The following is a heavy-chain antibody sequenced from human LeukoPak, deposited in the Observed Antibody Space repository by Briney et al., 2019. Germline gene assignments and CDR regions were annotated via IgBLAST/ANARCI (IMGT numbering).Heavy chain of an antibody. CDR2: ISGSGGST. J-gene: IGHJ4*02. Sequence: GGSLRLSCAASGFTFSDYYMSWVRQAPGKGLEWVSAISGSGGSTYYADSVKGRFTISRDNSKNTLYLQMNSLRAEDTAVYYCAKDSYEYCSGGSCYRSYFDYWGQGTLVTVSS. CDR1: GFTFSDYY. D-gene: IGHD2-15*01. CDR3: AKDSYEYCSGGSCYRSYFDY. V-gene: IGHV3-23*01.